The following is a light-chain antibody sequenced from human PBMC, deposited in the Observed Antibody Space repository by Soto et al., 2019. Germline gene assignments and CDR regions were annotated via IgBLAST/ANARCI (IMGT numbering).Light chain of an antibody. J-gene: IGLJ1*01. CDR2: EVS. CDR1: SSDVGVYNY. Sequence: QSALTQPASVSGSPGQSITISCTGTSSDVGVYNYVSWYQQHPDRATKVMSYEVSNRPSGVSNRFSGSKSGNTASLTISGLQAEDEADYYCSSFTSSSTLVVFGTGTKLTVL. CDR3: SSFTSSSTLVV. V-gene: IGLV2-14*01.